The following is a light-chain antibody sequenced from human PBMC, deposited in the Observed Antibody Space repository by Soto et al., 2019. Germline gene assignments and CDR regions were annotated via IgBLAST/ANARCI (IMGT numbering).Light chain of an antibody. Sequence: TEPARVSGSTAQSVATFCTGTSSDIGSYNYVAWYQQFPGKTPKLIIYEVRNRPSGVSFRFSGSKSGNTASLTISGLQAEDEADYYCISYRGSDTSYVFGTGTKVTVL. J-gene: IGLJ1*01. V-gene: IGLV2-14*01. CDR1: SSDIGSYNY. CDR2: EVR. CDR3: ISYRGSDTSYV.